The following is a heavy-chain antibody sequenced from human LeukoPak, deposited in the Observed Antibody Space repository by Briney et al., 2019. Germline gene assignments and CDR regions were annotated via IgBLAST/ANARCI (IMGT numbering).Heavy chain of an antibody. CDR3: AREPYDYVWGSYDY. CDR1: GGSFSGYY. D-gene: IGHD3-16*01. J-gene: IGHJ4*02. Sequence: SETLSLTCAVYGGSFSGYYWSWIRQPPGKGLEWIGEINHSGSTNYNPSLKSRVTISVDTSKNQFSLKLSSVTAADTAVYYCAREPYDYVWGSYDYWGQGTLVTVSS. CDR2: INHSGST. V-gene: IGHV4-34*01.